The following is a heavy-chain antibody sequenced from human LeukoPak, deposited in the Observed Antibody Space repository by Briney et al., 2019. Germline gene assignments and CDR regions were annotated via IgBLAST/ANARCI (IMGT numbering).Heavy chain of an antibody. CDR1: GGSISSSSYY. CDR3: ASTPIIVVVHDAFDI. V-gene: IGHV4-39*07. D-gene: IGHD3-22*01. CDR2: IYYSGST. J-gene: IGHJ3*02. Sequence: SETLSLTCTVSGGSISSSSYYWGWIRQPPGKGLEWIGSIYYSGSTNYNPSLKSRVTISIDTSKNQFSLKLSSVTAADTAVYYCASTPIIVVVHDAFDIWGQGTMVTVSS.